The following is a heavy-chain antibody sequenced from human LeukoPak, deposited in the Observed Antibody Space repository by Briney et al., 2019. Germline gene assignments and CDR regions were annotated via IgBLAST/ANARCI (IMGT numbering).Heavy chain of an antibody. Sequence: ASVKVSCKASGYTFTGFYMHWVRQAPGQGLEWMGWINPNSGDTNYVQKFQGRVTMTRDTSISTAYMELSRLRSDDTAVYYCARRAGEYSHPYDYWGQGTLVTVSS. V-gene: IGHV1-2*02. CDR3: ARRAGEYSHPYDY. D-gene: IGHD4-17*01. CDR1: GYTFTGFY. J-gene: IGHJ4*02. CDR2: INPNSGDT.